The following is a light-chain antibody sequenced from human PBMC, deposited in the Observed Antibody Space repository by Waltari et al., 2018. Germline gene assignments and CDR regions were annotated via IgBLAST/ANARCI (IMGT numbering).Light chain of an antibody. CDR2: GDD. CDR3: QAHNNSLKV. V-gene: IGLV6-57*03. Sequence: NFMLTQPHSVSESPGKTITISCARSAGNIGDSFVQWYQQRPGTAPLLVIYGDDQRPPEVPHRFSGSADRPSNSAYLTISGLTTEDEAEYHCQAHNNSLKVFCGGTKLTVL. CDR1: AGNIGDSF. J-gene: IGLJ3*02.